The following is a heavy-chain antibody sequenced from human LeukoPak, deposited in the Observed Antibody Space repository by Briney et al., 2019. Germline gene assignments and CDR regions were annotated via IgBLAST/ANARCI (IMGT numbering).Heavy chain of an antibody. CDR2: IYYSGST. V-gene: IGHV4-59*01. D-gene: IGHD3-10*01. CDR3: ARVGYYYGSGSYYLWFDP. CDR1: GFTFSSYG. J-gene: IGHJ5*02. Sequence: GTLRLSCAASGFTFSSYGMSWVRQAPGKGLEWIGSIYYSGSTNYNPSLKSRVTISVDTSKNQFSLKLSSVTAADTAVYYCARVGYYYGSGSYYLWFDPWGQGTLVTVSS.